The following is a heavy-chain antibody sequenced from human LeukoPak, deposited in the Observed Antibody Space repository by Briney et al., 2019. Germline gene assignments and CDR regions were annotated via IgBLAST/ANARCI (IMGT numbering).Heavy chain of an antibody. CDR3: ARGIHYSSGWPEYFQH. CDR1: GFTFSSYS. J-gene: IGHJ1*01. V-gene: IGHV3-48*04. D-gene: IGHD6-19*01. CDR2: ISSSSSTI. Sequence: GGSLRLSCAASGFTFSSYSMNWVRQDPGKGLEWVSYISSSSSTIYYADSVKGRFTISRDNAKNSLYLQMNSLRAEDTAVYYCARGIHYSSGWPEYFQHWGQGTLVTVPS.